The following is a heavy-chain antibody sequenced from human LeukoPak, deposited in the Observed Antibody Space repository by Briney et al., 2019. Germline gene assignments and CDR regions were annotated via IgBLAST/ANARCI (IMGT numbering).Heavy chain of an antibody. CDR2: IYPASRSS. V-gene: IGHV4-61*02. CDR1: GFSISSVYY. J-gene: IGHJ4*02. D-gene: IGHD3-10*01. CDR3: ARETAVHGAIEF. Sequence: PSQTLSLTCSVSGFSISSVYYYWHWLRQPPGKGLEWIGRIYPASRSSSYNPSLQSRATILEARSSNQFSLKLSAVTASDTALYYCARETAVHGAIEFWGQGIQVIVSS.